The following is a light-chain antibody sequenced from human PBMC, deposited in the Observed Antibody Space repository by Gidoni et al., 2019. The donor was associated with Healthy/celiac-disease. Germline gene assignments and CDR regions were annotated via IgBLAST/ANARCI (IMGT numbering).Light chain of an antibody. CDR1: QSISSW. CDR2: KAS. J-gene: IGKJ2*04. CDR3: QQYNSYSPLGS. V-gene: IGKV1-5*03. Sequence: DIQMNQSPSTLSASVGDRVTITCRASQSISSWLAWYQQKPGKAPKLLIYKASSLESGVPSRFSGSGSGTEFTLTISSLQPDDFATYYCQQYNSYSPLGSFGQGTKLEIK.